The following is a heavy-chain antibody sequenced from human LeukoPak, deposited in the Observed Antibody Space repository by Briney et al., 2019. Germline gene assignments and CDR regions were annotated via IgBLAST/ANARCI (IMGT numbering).Heavy chain of an antibody. CDR2: IGSGGSTI. Sequence: GGSLRLSCAASGFTFSDYYMTWIRQTPGKGLEWVSYIGSGGSTIYYADSVKGRFTISRDNAKNSLYLQMNSLRAEDTAVYYCARGRGDYGGNSLDYWGQGTLVTVSS. D-gene: IGHD4-23*01. J-gene: IGHJ4*02. CDR3: ARGRGDYGGNSLDY. CDR1: GFTFSDYY. V-gene: IGHV3-11*04.